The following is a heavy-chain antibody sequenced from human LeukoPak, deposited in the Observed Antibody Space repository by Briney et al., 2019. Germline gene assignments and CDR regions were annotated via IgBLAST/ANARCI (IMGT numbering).Heavy chain of an antibody. CDR3: ARVDAAAASSVYYYGTDV. D-gene: IGHD6-13*01. CDR1: GGTFSSYA. CDR2: IIPIFGIA. Sequence: GASVKVSCKASGGTFSSYAISWVRQAPGQGLEWMGRIIPIFGIANYAQKFQGRVTITADKSTSTAYMELSSLRSEDTAVYYCARVDAAAASSVYYYGTDVWGQGTTVTVSS. J-gene: IGHJ6*02. V-gene: IGHV1-69*04.